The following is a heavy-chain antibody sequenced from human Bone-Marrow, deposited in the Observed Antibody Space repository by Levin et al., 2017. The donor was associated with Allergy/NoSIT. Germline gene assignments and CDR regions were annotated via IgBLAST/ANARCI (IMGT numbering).Heavy chain of an antibody. Sequence: GGSLRLSCVGSGFTFDDYAMHWVRQAPGKGLEWVSFISWNSGTIVYADSVKGRFTISRDNAENSLYLQMNSMRPEDTALYYCAKEQAAYAGTLPDWGQGTLVTVSS. CDR2: ISWNSGTI. D-gene: IGHD1-7*01. V-gene: IGHV3-9*01. CDR1: GFTFDDYA. CDR3: AKEQAAYAGTLPD. J-gene: IGHJ3*01.